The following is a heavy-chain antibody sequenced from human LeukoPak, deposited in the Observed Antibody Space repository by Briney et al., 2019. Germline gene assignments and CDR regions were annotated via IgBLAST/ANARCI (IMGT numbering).Heavy chain of an antibody. CDR3: ARGIDY. V-gene: IGHV3-53*01. CDR1: GFTFRSYG. CDR2: IYTGGGR. J-gene: IGHJ4*02. Sequence: GGSLRLSCAASGFTFRSYGMSWVHQAPGKGLEWVSVIYTGGGRYYADSVRGRFTISRDTSKNMVFLQMNSLRVEDTAVYYCARGIDYWGRGTLVTVSS.